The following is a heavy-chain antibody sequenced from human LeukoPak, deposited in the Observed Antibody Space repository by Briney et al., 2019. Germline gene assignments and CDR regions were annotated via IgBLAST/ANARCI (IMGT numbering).Heavy chain of an antibody. CDR2: ISAYNGNT. CDR1: GYTFTSYG. D-gene: IGHD1-26*01. V-gene: IGHV1-18*01. J-gene: IGHJ4*02. Sequence: ASVKVSCKASGYTFTSYGIIWVRQAPGQGLEWMGWISAYNGNTNYAQKLQGRVTMTTDTSTSTAYMELRSLRSDDTAAYYCATVVSGYLDYWGQGTLVTVSS. CDR3: ATVVSGYLDY.